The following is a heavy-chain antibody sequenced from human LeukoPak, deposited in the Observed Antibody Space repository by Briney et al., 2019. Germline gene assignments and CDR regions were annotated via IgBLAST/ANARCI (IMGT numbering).Heavy chain of an antibody. V-gene: IGHV4-4*09. J-gene: IGHJ4*02. CDR3: ARRSNYVDY. CDR1: GGTIRSYY. Sequence: SETLSLTCSVSGGTIRSYYWSWVRQPPGKALEFMGYIYTGGSTNYNPSLRRRVAISVDTSKNQFSLRLNSVTAADTAVYYGARRSNYVDYCGQGTLVTVSS. D-gene: IGHD4-11*01. CDR2: IYTGGST.